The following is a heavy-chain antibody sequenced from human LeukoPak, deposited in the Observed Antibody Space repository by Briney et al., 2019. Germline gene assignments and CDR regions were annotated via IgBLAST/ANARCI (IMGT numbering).Heavy chain of an antibody. CDR1: GFTFSSHW. CDR2: IKKDVGEK. CDR3: ARGPPYGSRSDYFDY. V-gene: IGHV3-7*01. Sequence: GGSLRLSWAASGFTFSSHWMTWIRQAPGKGLEWVASIKKDVGEKIYVDSVKGRFTIPRDNAKNSLYLHMNSLRVEDTAVYYCARGPPYGSRSDYFDYWGQGTLVTVSS. J-gene: IGHJ4*02. D-gene: IGHD3-10*01.